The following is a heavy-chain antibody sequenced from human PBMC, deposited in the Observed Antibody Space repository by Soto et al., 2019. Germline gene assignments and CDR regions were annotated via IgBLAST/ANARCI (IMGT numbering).Heavy chain of an antibody. Sequence: GGSLRLSCAASGFTFSSYAMSWVRQAPGKGLEWVSAISGSGGSTYYADTVKGRFTISRDNSKNTLYLQMNSLRAEDTAVYYYAKVSSTTGKVMDVWGQGTTVTVSS. D-gene: IGHD2-2*01. V-gene: IGHV3-23*01. CDR1: GFTFSSYA. CDR2: ISGSGGST. CDR3: AKVSSTTGKVMDV. J-gene: IGHJ6*02.